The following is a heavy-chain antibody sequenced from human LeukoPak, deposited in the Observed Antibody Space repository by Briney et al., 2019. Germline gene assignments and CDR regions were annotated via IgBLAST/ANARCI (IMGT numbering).Heavy chain of an antibody. CDR3: AREVVGATSEFDF. CDR2: ITSSGSAI. Sequence: PGGSLRLPCAASGFTFSSHEMNWVRQAPGKGLEWVSYITSSGSAIYYADPLKGRFTISRENAKNSLYLQMNSLRADDTALYYCAREVVGATSEFDFWGQGTLVTVSS. V-gene: IGHV3-48*03. D-gene: IGHD1-26*01. CDR1: GFTFSSHE. J-gene: IGHJ4*02.